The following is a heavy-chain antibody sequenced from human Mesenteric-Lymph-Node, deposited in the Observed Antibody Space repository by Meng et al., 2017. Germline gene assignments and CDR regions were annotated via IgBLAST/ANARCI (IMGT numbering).Heavy chain of an antibody. D-gene: IGHD3-22*01. CDR2: INGGGTAT. Sequence: GESLKISCAASGFTFSSYWMHWVRQAPGEGLMWVSRINGGGTATGYADSVKGRFTISRDNARDTVYLQMNSLTVEDTAVYYCAREVTMIPYAFAIWGQGKKV. V-gene: IGHV3-74*01. CDR1: GFTFSSYW. J-gene: IGHJ3*02. CDR3: AREVTMIPYAFAI.